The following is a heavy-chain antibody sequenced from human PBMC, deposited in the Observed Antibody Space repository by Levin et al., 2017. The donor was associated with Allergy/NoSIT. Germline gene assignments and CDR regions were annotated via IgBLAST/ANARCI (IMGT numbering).Heavy chain of an antibody. Sequence: SGESLKISCQGSGYSFTSYWIGWVRQMPGKGLEWMGIIYPGDSDTRYSPSFQGQVTISADKSISTAYLQWSSLKASDTAMYYCARHKGEGYSSSWPQGAVDYWGQGTLVTVSS. V-gene: IGHV5-51*01. CDR2: IYPGDSDT. D-gene: IGHD6-13*01. J-gene: IGHJ4*02. CDR1: GYSFTSYW. CDR3: ARHKGEGYSSSWPQGAVDY.